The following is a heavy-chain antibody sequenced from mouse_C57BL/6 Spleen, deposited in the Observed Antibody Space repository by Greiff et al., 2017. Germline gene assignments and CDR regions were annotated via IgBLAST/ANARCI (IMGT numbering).Heavy chain of an antibody. CDR2: ISYSGST. J-gene: IGHJ2*01. Sequence: EVQLQQSGPGMVKPSQSLSLTCTVTGYSITSGYDWHWIRHFPGNKLEWMGYISYSGSTKYNPSLKSRISITHDTSTNHFFLKLNSVTTEDTATYYCARGSNYFDDWGQGTTLTVSS. CDR1: GYSITSGYD. V-gene: IGHV3-1*01. CDR3: ARGSNYFDD.